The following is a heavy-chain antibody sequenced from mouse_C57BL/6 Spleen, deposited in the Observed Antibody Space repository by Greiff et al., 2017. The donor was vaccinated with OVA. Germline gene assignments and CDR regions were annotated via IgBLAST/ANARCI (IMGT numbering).Heavy chain of an antibody. J-gene: IGHJ4*01. Sequence: VQLQQSGAELVRPGTSVKVSCKASGYAFTNYLIEWVKQRPGQGLEWIGVINPGSGGTNYNEKFKGKATLTADKSSSTAYMQRSSLTSEDSAVYFCARREVYSNYAMDYWGQGTSVTVSS. D-gene: IGHD2-5*01. V-gene: IGHV1-54*01. CDR3: ARREVYSNYAMDY. CDR2: INPGSGGT. CDR1: GYAFTNYL.